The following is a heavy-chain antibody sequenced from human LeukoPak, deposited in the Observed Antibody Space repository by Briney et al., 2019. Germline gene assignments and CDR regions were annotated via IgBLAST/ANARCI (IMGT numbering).Heavy chain of an antibody. CDR3: ARAYSGHYFDY. Sequence: SETLSLTCTVSGGSISSGSYYWSWIRQPAGKGLEWIGRIYTSGSTNYNPSLKSRVTISVGTSKNQFSLKLSSVTAADTALYYCARAYSGHYFDYWGQGTLVTVSS. CDR2: IYTSGST. V-gene: IGHV4-61*02. CDR1: GGSISSGSYY. D-gene: IGHD2-21*01. J-gene: IGHJ4*02.